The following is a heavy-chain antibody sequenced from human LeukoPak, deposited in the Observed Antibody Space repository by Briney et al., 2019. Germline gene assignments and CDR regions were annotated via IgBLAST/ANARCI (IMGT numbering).Heavy chain of an antibody. J-gene: IGHJ3*02. CDR2: INPNSGGT. CDR1: GYTFTGYY. Sequence: GASVKVSCKASGYTFTGYYMHWVRQAPGQGLEWMGWINPNSGGTNYAQKFQGRVTMTRDTSISTAYMELSRLRSEDTAVYYCASQSCTSCYDDAFDIWGQGTMVTVSS. CDR3: ASQSCTSCYDDAFDI. V-gene: IGHV1-2*02. D-gene: IGHD2-2*01.